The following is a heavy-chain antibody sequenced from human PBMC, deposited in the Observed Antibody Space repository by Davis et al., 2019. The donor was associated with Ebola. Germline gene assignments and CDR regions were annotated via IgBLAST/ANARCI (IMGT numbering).Heavy chain of an antibody. CDR1: GDSVSSNSAA. CDR2: TYYRSKWYN. D-gene: IGHD3-10*01. Sequence: HSQTLSLTCAISGDSVSSNSAAWNWIRQSPSRGLEWLGRTYYRSKWYNDYAVSVKSRITINPDTSKNQFSLKLSSVTAADTAVYYCARHVWFGELFRYYYGMDVWGQGTTVTVSS. V-gene: IGHV6-1*01. J-gene: IGHJ6*02. CDR3: ARHVWFGELFRYYYGMDV.